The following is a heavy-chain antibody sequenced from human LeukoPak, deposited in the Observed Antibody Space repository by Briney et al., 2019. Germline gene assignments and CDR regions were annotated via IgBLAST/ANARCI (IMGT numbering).Heavy chain of an antibody. CDR3: ALTPHVLLWFGYNY. CDR2: MYHSGST. J-gene: IGHJ4*02. CDR1: GDSITGVYY. D-gene: IGHD3-10*01. V-gene: IGHV4-38-2*02. Sequence: PSETLSLTCTVSGDSITGVYYWGWIRQPPGKGLEWIASMYHSGSTYFNPSLKSRVTISVDTSKNQFSLKLSSVTAADTAVYYCALTPHVLLWFGYNYWGQGTLVTVSS.